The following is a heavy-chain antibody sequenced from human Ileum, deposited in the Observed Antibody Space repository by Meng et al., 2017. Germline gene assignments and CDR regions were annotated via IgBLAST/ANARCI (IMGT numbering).Heavy chain of an antibody. CDR1: GFTFSSYE. J-gene: IGHJ4*02. D-gene: IGHD3-10*01. CDR2: ISSSGSTI. CDR3: ARGKGSGL. Sequence: GGSLRLSCTTSGFTFSSYEMNWVRQAPGKGPEWVSYISSSGSTIYYADSVKGRFTISRDNPKNSLFLQMNSLRAEDTAVYYCARGKGSGLWGQGTLVTVSS. V-gene: IGHV3-48*03.